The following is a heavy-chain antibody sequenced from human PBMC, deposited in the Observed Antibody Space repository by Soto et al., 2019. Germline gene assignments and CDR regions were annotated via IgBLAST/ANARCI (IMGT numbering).Heavy chain of an antibody. CDR1: GCSFTSYW. D-gene: IGHD3-3*01. V-gene: IGHV5-51*01. Sequence: PXESLKISWRGSGCSFTSYWIGWVRQMPGKGLEGMGIIYPGDSDTRYSPSFQGQVTISADKSISTAYLQWSSLKASDTAMYYCARQGGGLLRFLEWLSYRDYYYGMDVWGQGTTVTVSS. CDR3: ARQGGGLLRFLEWLSYRDYYYGMDV. J-gene: IGHJ6*02. CDR2: IYPGDSDT.